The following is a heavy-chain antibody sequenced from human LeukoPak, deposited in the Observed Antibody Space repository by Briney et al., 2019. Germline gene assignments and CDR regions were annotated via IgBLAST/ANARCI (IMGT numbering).Heavy chain of an antibody. CDR3: ARVVSSGWYRDAFDI. D-gene: IGHD6-19*01. CDR1: GGSISSGGYY. J-gene: IGHJ3*02. V-gene: IGHV4-31*03. Sequence: SSETLSLTCTVSGGSISSGGYYWSWIRHHPGKGLVWIGYIYYSGSTYYNPSLKSRVTISVDTSKNQFSLKLSSVTAADTAVYYCARVVSSGWYRDAFDIWGQGTMVTVSS. CDR2: IYYSGST.